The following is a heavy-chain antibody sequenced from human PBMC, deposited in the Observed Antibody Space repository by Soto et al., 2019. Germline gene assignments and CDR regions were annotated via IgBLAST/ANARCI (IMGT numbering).Heavy chain of an antibody. Sequence: EVHLLESGGGLVQPGGSLRLSCAASGFSFTSYAMMWVHQAPAKGLEWVSVISSSGGRSYFAESVKGRFTISRDNSKNMLYLEMNSLRAEDTAIYFCAKGSIEYSASIDYWGQGTLVIVSS. CDR2: ISSSGGRS. D-gene: IGHD5-12*01. CDR1: GFSFTSYA. J-gene: IGHJ4*02. V-gene: IGHV3-23*01. CDR3: AKGSIEYSASIDY.